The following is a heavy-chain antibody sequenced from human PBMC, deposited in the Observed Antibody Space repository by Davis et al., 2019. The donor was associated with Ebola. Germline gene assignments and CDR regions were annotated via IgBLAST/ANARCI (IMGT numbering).Heavy chain of an antibody. CDR1: DFSVSDNY. Sequence: GESLKISCAVSDFSVSDNYMSWVRQAPGKGLEWVSTVWLAGTTYYADSVKGRFTMSRDNSENTIYLQMSGLRAEDTAVYYCATVRTYYDFWSGYYYYYYGMDVWGQGTTVTVSS. CDR2: VWLAGTT. D-gene: IGHD3-3*01. V-gene: IGHV3-53*01. J-gene: IGHJ6*02. CDR3: ATVRTYYDFWSGYYYYYYGMDV.